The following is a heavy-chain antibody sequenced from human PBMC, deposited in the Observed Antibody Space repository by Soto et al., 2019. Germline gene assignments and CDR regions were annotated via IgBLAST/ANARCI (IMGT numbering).Heavy chain of an antibody. CDR3: ARSAGGSYPQYDY. CDR2: ISYDGRDK. D-gene: IGHD1-26*01. Sequence: VGSLRLSCAASGFTFSSYAMHWVRQAPGTGLEWVAVISYDGRDKYYPDSAKGRFTISRDNSKNTLYLQMNSLRAEDTAVYYCARSAGGSYPQYDYWGQGALVTVSS. CDR1: GFTFSSYA. J-gene: IGHJ4*02. V-gene: IGHV3-30*04.